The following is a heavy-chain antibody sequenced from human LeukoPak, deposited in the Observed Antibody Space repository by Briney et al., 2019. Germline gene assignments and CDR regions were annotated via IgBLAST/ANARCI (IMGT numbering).Heavy chain of an antibody. CDR3: VKDRRTVVAATFLFDY. Sequence: PGGSLRLSCSASGFTLNTFKTYSMHWVRQAPGKGLEYVSAISSNGGSTYYADSVKGRFTISRDNSKNTLYLQMSSLRAEDTAVYYCVKDRRTVVAATFLFDYWGQGTLVTVSS. CDR2: ISSNGGST. V-gene: IGHV3-64D*06. CDR1: GFTLNTFKTYS. D-gene: IGHD2-15*01. J-gene: IGHJ4*02.